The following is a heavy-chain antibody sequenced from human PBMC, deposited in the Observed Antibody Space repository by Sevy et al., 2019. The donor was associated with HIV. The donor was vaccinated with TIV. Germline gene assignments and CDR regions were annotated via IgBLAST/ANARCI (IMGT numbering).Heavy chain of an antibody. J-gene: IGHJ4*02. CDR3: ARILGDDYDSSGYYRSFFDY. D-gene: IGHD3-22*01. Sequence: GGSLRLSCAASGLTFSSYWMSWVRQAPGKGLEWVADIKQDGSEKYYVDSVKGRFTISRDNAKNSLYLQMNSLRAEDTAVYYCARILGDDYDSSGYYRSFFDYWGQGTLVTVSS. V-gene: IGHV3-7*01. CDR2: IKQDGSEK. CDR1: GLTFSSYW.